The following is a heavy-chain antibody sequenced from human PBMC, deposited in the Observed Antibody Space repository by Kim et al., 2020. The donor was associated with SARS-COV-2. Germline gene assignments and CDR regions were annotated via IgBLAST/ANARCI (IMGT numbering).Heavy chain of an antibody. CDR2: IYPGDSDT. Sequence: GESLQISCKGSGYSFTSYWIGWVRQMPGKGLEWMGIIYPGDSDTRYSPSFQGQVTISADKSISTAYLQWSSLKASDTAMYYCARITRPTDSYYYYYYMDVWGKGTTVTVSS. J-gene: IGHJ6*03. V-gene: IGHV5-51*01. CDR1: GYSFTSYW. D-gene: IGHD3-22*01. CDR3: ARITRPTDSYYYYYYMDV.